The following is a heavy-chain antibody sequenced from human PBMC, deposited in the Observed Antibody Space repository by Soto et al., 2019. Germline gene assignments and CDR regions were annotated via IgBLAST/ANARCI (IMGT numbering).Heavy chain of an antibody. J-gene: IGHJ5*02. CDR2: IIPIFGTA. D-gene: IGHD2-15*01. Sequence: QVQLVQSGAEVKKPGSSVKVSCKASGGTFSSYAISWVRQAPGQGLEWMGGIIPIFGTANYAQKFQGRVTITAXXSXSXVYMELSSLRSEDTAVYYCARGSRIVVVAADNWFDPWGQGTLVTVSS. V-gene: IGHV1-69*12. CDR3: ARGSRIVVVAADNWFDP. CDR1: GGTFSSYA.